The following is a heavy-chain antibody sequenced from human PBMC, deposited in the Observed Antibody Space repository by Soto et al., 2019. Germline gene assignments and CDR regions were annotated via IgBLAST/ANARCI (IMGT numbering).Heavy chain of an antibody. J-gene: IGHJ4*02. V-gene: IGHV3-30*18. CDR1: GFTFSGYG. CDR3: AKGGTIGSHYYLDN. D-gene: IGHD1-26*01. Sequence: QVQLVESGGGVVQPGRSLRLSCGASGFTFSGYGMHWVRQAPGKGLEWVAFISYDGSNAYYADSVKGRFTISRDNSKNTLYLQVSSLRDEDTAVYYCAKGGTIGSHYYLDNWGQGTLVTVSS. CDR2: ISYDGSNA.